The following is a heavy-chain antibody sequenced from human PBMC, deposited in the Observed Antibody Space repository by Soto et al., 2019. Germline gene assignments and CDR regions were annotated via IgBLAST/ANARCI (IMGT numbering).Heavy chain of an antibody. Sequence: ASVKVSCKASGYTFTSYDINWVRQATGQGLEWMGWMNPNSGNTGYAQKFQGRVTMTRNTSISTAYMELSSLRSEDTAVYYCAIVRGYRYYYGMDVWGQGTTVTVSS. CDR1: GYTFTSYD. J-gene: IGHJ6*02. V-gene: IGHV1-8*01. D-gene: IGHD2-2*02. CDR2: MNPNSGNT. CDR3: AIVRGYRYYYGMDV.